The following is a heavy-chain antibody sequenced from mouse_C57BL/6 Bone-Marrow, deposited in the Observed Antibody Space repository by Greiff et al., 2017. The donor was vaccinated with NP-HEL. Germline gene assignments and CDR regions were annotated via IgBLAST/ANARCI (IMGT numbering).Heavy chain of an antibody. Sequence: EVNVVESGGGLVKPGGSLKLSCAASGFTFSDYGMHWVRQAPEKGLEWVAYISSGSSTIYYAATVKGRFTISRDNAKNTLFLQMTSLRSEDTAMDYCARLGIYYYGSSYFDYWGQGTTLTVSS. V-gene: IGHV5-17*01. CDR2: ISSGSSTI. CDR1: GFTFSDYG. J-gene: IGHJ2*01. CDR3: ARLGIYYYGSSYFDY. D-gene: IGHD1-1*01.